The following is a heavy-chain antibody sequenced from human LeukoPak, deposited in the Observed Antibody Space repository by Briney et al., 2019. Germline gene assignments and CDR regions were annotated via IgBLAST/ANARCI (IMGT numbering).Heavy chain of an antibody. Sequence: GGSLRLSCAASGFTFSSYAMHWVRQTPGKGLEWVAVISYDGSNKYYADSVKGRFTISRDNAKNSLYLQMNSLRAEDTAVYYCASRAYDSSGYYYAMGYWGQGTLVTVSS. CDR2: ISYDGSNK. D-gene: IGHD3-22*01. J-gene: IGHJ4*02. V-gene: IGHV3-30*04. CDR3: ASRAYDSSGYYYAMGY. CDR1: GFTFSSYA.